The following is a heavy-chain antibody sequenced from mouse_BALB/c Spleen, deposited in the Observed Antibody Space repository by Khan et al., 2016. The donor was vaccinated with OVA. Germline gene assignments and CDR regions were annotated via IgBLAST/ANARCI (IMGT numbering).Heavy chain of an antibody. V-gene: IGHV1-7*01. CDR2: INPSTGYT. CDR1: GYTFTSYW. CDR3: ANHGSSSAGMKY. D-gene: IGHD1-1*01. Sequence: QVQLKESGAELAKPGASVKMSCKASGYTFTSYWIHWVKQRPGQGLEWIGYINPSTGYTEYNQRFKDKAPLTADNSSSTAYIQLSSLTSEESAVFDCANHGSSSAGMKYWGQGTPVTVSA. J-gene: IGHJ3*01.